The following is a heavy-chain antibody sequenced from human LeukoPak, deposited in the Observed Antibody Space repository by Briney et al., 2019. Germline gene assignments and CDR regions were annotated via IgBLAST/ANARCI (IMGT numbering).Heavy chain of an antibody. Sequence: GGSLRLSCAASGFTFSDHYMDWVRQAPGKGLEWVGRTRNKANSYTTEYAASVKGRFTISRDDSKNSLYLRMNSLKTEDTAVYYCARDIGGDYGYYFDYWGQGTLVTVSS. V-gene: IGHV3-72*01. J-gene: IGHJ4*02. CDR1: GFTFSDHY. CDR2: TRNKANSYTT. CDR3: ARDIGGDYGYYFDY. D-gene: IGHD4-17*01.